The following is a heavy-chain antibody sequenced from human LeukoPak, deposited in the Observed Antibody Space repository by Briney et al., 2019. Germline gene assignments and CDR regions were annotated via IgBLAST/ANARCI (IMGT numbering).Heavy chain of an antibody. CDR3: ARLSSGSKRSHFDY. J-gene: IGHJ4*02. V-gene: IGHV4-39*02. Sequence: PSETLSLTCTVSGGSISSSSVYWAWIRQPPGKGLEWIGSINYSGSTYYNPSLWSRLTISVDTSKSHFSLKLSSVTAADTAVYYCARLSSGSKRSHFDYWGQGTLVTVS. CDR1: GGSISSSSVY. CDR2: INYSGST. D-gene: IGHD3-10*01.